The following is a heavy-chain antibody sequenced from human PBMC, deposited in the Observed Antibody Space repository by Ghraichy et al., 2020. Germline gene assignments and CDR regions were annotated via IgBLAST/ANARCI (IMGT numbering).Heavy chain of an antibody. CDR1: AFTFSDYY. D-gene: IGHD6-13*01. CDR3: ARGSPHYYSCMDV. V-gene: IGHV3-11*06. Sequence: GESLNISCAASAFTFSDYYMSWIRQAPGKGLEWVSYISSSGSYTNYADSVKGRFTISRDNAKNSLYLQMNSLRADDTGVYYCARGSPHYYSCMDVWGQGTTLTVSS. CDR2: ISSSGSYT. J-gene: IGHJ6*02.